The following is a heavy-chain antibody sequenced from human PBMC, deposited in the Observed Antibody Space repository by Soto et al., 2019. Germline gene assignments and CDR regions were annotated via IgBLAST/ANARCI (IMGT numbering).Heavy chain of an antibody. Sequence: QVQLVQSEAEVREPGASVKVSCKASGYTFSIYTIYWVRQAPGQRLEWMGWISGGDGNTKYSQKFQDRVTITRDTSATTAYMELSSLTSEDTAVYYCAREGAIFGVDDKRVGAFDIWGQGTMVTVSS. CDR2: ISGGDGNT. J-gene: IGHJ3*02. D-gene: IGHD3-3*01. CDR1: GYTFSIYT. CDR3: AREGAIFGVDDKRVGAFDI. V-gene: IGHV1-3*01.